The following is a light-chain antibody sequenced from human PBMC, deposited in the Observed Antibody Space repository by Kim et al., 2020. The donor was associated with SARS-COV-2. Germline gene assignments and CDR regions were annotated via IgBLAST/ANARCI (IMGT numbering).Light chain of an antibody. CDR3: QVWDSSSV. CDR2: RDS. CDR1: NIGSKN. V-gene: IGLV3-9*01. Sequence: SYELTQPLSVSVALGQTARITCGGNNIGSKNVHWYQQKPGQAPVLVIYRDSNRPSGIPERFSGSNSGNTATLTISRAQAGDEADYYCQVWDSSSVFGIGTKSPS. J-gene: IGLJ1*01.